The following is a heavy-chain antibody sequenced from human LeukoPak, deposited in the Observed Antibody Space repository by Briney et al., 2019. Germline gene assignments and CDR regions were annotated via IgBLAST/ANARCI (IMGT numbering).Heavy chain of an antibody. CDR1: GFTFSKYW. D-gene: IGHD6-19*01. J-gene: IGHJ4*02. Sequence: PGGSLRLSCAASGFTFSKYWMLWVRQAPGKGLESVSRIITDGTVTTYADSVKGRFTVSRDNADNTMFLQMNSVRDEGTAVYYCATKQWLAPPPDSWGQGTPVTVSS. CDR2: IITDGTVT. V-gene: IGHV3-74*01. CDR3: ATKQWLAPPPDS.